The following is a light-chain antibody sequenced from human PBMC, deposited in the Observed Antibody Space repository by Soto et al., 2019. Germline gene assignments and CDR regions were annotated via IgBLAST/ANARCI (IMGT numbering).Light chain of an antibody. CDR1: QTVNTY. V-gene: IGKV1-8*01. Sequence: AIQLTQSPSSLSASVGDRVTITCRASQTVNTYLHWYQQKPGKAPKLLIYAASTLQSGVPSRFSGSGSGTDFTLTISCLQSEDFATYNCQQYYSYPITFGQGTRLEIK. CDR2: AAS. CDR3: QQYYSYPIT. J-gene: IGKJ5*01.